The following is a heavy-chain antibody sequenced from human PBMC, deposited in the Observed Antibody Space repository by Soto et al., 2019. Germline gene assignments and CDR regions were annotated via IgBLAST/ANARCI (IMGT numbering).Heavy chain of an antibody. CDR3: ARDRATVTTPKFDY. Sequence: GGSLRLSCAASGFTFSSYGMHWVRQAPGKGLEWVAVIWYDGSNIYYADSVKGRFTISRDNSKNSLYLQMNSLRAGDTAVYYCARDRATVTTPKFDYWGQGTLVTVSS. J-gene: IGHJ4*02. V-gene: IGHV3-33*01. D-gene: IGHD4-17*01. CDR1: GFTFSSYG. CDR2: IWYDGSNI.